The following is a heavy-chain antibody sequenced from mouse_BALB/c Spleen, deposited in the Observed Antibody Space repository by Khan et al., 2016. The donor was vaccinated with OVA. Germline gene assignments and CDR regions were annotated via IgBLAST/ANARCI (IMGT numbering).Heavy chain of an antibody. CDR3: ARRRYYGYYYAMDY. J-gene: IGHJ4*01. CDR1: GYTFTDYN. Sequence: VQLKESGPELVKPGASVKISCKASGYTFTDYNMHWVKQSHGKSLEWIGYIYPYNGGTGYNQKFKSKATLTVEKSSSTAYLELRSLTSEDSAVYYCARRRYYGYYYAMDYWGQGTSVTVS. D-gene: IGHD1-2*01. V-gene: IGHV1S29*02. CDR2: IYPYNGGT.